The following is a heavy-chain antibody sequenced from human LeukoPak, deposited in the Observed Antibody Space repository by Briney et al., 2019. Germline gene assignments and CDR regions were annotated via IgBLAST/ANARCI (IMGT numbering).Heavy chain of an antibody. CDR1: SGSISGYF. D-gene: IGHD4/OR15-4a*01. V-gene: IGHV4-59*01. Sequence: SETLSLTCTVSSGSISGYFWSWIRQPPGKGLEWIGYIHYSGTTNYNPSLTSRVTMSVDTSKNQFSLKVSSVTAADTAVYYCARMGAIAGASANPDYWGQGTLVTVSS. CDR3: ARMGAIAGASANPDY. CDR2: IHYSGTT. J-gene: IGHJ4*02.